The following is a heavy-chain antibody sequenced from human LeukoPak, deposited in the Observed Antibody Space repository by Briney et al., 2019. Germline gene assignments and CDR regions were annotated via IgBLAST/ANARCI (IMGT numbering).Heavy chain of an antibody. CDR2: IYYSGST. CDR1: GGSISSYY. D-gene: IGHD4-17*01. J-gene: IGHJ4*02. Sequence: SETLSLTCTVSGGSISSYYWSWIRQPPGKGLEYIGYIYYSGSTNYNPSLKSRVTISVDTSKNQFSLKLSSVTAADTAVYYCARHNYGDYIVFNYWGQGTLVTVSS. CDR3: ARHNYGDYIVFNY. V-gene: IGHV4-59*08.